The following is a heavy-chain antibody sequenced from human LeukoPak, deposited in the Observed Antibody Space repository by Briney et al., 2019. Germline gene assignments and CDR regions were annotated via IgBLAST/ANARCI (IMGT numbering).Heavy chain of an antibody. CDR1: GGSISSSSYY. J-gene: IGHJ4*02. Sequence: SETLSLTCTVSGGSISSSSYYCGWIRQPPGKGLEWIGSIYYSGSTYYNPSLKSRVTISVDTSKNQFSLKLSSVTAADTAVYYCARVDRGGDWDYWGQGTLVTVSS. D-gene: IGHD2-21*02. CDR3: ARVDRGGDWDY. V-gene: IGHV4-39*07. CDR2: IYYSGST.